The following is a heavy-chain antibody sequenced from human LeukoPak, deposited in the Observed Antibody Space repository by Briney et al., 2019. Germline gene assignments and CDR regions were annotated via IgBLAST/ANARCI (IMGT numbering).Heavy chain of an antibody. CDR2: ISGSGSST. D-gene: IGHD3-9*01. CDR1: GVTFSGYA. J-gene: IGHJ4*02. CDR3: AKALYESDWYYFDY. V-gene: IGHV3-23*01. Sequence: GGSLRLSCAASGVTFSGYAMSWVRQAPGKGLEWVWAISGSGSSTYYAESVKGRFTISRDNSKNTLYLQMNSLRAEDTAVYYCAKALYESDWYYFDYWGQGTLVTVSS.